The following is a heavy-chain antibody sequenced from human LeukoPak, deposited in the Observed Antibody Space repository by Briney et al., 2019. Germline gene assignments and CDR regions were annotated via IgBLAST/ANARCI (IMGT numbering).Heavy chain of an antibody. CDR3: ARVGHSEAYVAGLDY. D-gene: IGHD6-19*01. J-gene: IGHJ4*02. CDR1: GGSISSSSYY. V-gene: IGHV4-39*01. Sequence: PSETLSLTCTVSGGSISSSSYYWGWIRQPPGKGLEWIGSIYYSGSTYYNPSLKSRVTISVDTSKNQFSLKLSSVTAADTAVYYCARVGHSEAYVAGLDYWGQGTLVTVSS. CDR2: IYYSGST.